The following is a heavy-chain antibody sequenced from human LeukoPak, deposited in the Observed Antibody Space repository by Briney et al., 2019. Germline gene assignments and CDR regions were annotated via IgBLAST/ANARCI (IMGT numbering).Heavy chain of an antibody. Sequence: GASVKVSCKASGYTFTGYYMHWVRQGPGQGLEWMGWINPKSGGTNYAQKSQGKVTMPRDTSISTAYMELSRLRSDYPAVYYCARIEGFTLQHYGYWGQGTLVTVSS. V-gene: IGHV1-2*02. CDR1: GYTFTGYY. D-gene: IGHD4-17*01. CDR2: INPKSGGT. J-gene: IGHJ4*02. CDR3: ARIEGFTLQHYGY.